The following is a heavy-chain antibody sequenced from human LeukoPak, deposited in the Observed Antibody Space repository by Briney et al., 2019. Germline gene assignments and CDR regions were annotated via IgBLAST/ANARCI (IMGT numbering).Heavy chain of an antibody. CDR2: INTNTGNP. J-gene: IGHJ6*02. CDR3: ARERYSSSWYTYYYYGMDV. CDR1: GYTSTSYA. Sequence: ASVKVSCKASGYTSTSYAMNWVRQAPGQGLEWMGWINTNTGNPTYAQGFTGRFVFSLDTSVSTAYLQISSLKAEDTAVYYCARERYSSSWYTYYYYGMDVWGQGTTVTVSS. V-gene: IGHV7-4-1*02. D-gene: IGHD6-13*01.